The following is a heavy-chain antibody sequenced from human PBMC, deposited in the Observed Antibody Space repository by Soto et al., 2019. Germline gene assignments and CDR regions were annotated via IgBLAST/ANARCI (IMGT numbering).Heavy chain of an antibody. D-gene: IGHD6-13*01. V-gene: IGHV1-18*01. J-gene: IGHJ5*02. CDR3: ARTSGYSSTDNWFDP. Sequence: ASVKVSCKASGYTFTSYGISWLRQSPGQGLEWMGWISAYNGNTNNAQKFQGRVAVTTDTSTSTAYMELMNLRSDDTAVYYCARTSGYSSTDNWFDPWGQGTLVTVSS. CDR1: GYTFTSYG. CDR2: ISAYNGNT.